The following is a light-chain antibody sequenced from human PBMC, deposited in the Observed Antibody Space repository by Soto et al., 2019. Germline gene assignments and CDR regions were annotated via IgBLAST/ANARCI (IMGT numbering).Light chain of an antibody. CDR1: QSISSW. J-gene: IGKJ2*01. Sequence: DIQMTQSPSTLSASVGDRVTITCRASQSISSWLAWYQQKPGKAPKLLIYKASSLESGGPSRFSGSGSGTEFTLNISSLQPDDFATYYCQQYNSYSPDTFGQGTKLEIK. V-gene: IGKV1-5*03. CDR3: QQYNSYSPDT. CDR2: KAS.